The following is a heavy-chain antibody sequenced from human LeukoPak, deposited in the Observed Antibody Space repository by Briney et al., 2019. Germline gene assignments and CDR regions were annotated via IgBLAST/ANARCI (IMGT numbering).Heavy chain of an antibody. CDR3: ARVGRYDSSGYLRY. Sequence: GGSLRLSCAASGFTFSSYSMNWVRQAPGKGLEWVSSISSSSSYIYYAGSVKGRFTISRDNAKNSLYLQMNSLRAEDTAVYYCARVGRYDSSGYLRYWGQGALVTVSS. V-gene: IGHV3-21*01. CDR1: GFTFSSYS. CDR2: ISSSSSYI. D-gene: IGHD3-22*01. J-gene: IGHJ4*02.